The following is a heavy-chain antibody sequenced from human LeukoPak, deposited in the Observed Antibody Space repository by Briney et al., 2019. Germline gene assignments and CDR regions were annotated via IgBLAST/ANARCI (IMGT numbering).Heavy chain of an antibody. Sequence: SETLSLTCTVSGGSISSYYWSWIRQPPGKGLEWIGSIYYSGSTYYNPSLKSRVTISVDTSKNQFSLKLSSVTAADTAVYYCARSGYSYGYIRDYYYGMDVWGQGTTVTVSS. V-gene: IGHV4-39*01. J-gene: IGHJ6*02. CDR2: IYYSGST. CDR3: ARSGYSYGYIRDYYYGMDV. D-gene: IGHD5-18*01. CDR1: GGSISSYY.